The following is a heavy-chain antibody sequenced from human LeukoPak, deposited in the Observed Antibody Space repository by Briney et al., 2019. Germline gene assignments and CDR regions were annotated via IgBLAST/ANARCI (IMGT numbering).Heavy chain of an antibody. D-gene: IGHD1-26*01. V-gene: IGHV4-30-4*01. CDR3: AREVPWVWNFDL. CDR1: GGSISSGDYY. Sequence: PSETLSLTCTLSGGSISSGDYYWSWIRQPPGTGLEWIRYIYYSGSTYYNPSLKSRVTISVDTSKNQFSLKLNSVTAADTAVYYCAREVPWVWNFDLWGRGTLVTVSS. J-gene: IGHJ2*01. CDR2: IYYSGST.